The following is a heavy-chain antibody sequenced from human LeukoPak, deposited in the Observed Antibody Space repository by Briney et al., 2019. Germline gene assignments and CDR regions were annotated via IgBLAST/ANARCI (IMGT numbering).Heavy chain of an antibody. J-gene: IGHJ4*02. CDR2: ISWDGGST. D-gene: IGHD3-22*01. Sequence: PGGSLRLSCAASGFSFDDYTLHWVRQAPGKGLEWVSLISWDGGSTYYADSVKGRFTISRDSSKNFLYLQMNSLRSEDTALYYCAKGSDSTGYYRGAWYFHYWGQGTLVTVSS. V-gene: IGHV3-43*01. CDR1: GFSFDDYT. CDR3: AKGSDSTGYYRGAWYFHY.